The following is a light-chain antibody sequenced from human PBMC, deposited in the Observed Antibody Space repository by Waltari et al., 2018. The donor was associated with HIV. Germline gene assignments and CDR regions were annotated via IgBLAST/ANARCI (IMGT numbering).Light chain of an antibody. CDR1: SSDVGGYDY. V-gene: IGLV2-14*01. CDR2: DVS. CDR3: SSYTSSSALEVV. J-gene: IGLJ3*02. Sequence: QSALTQPASVSGSLGQSITIPCTGTSSDVGGYDYVSWYQQHPGRAPRLLIYDVSNRPSWVSKRFCGSKSGNPASLTISGLQAEDEADYHCSSYTSSSALEVVFGGGTTLTVL.